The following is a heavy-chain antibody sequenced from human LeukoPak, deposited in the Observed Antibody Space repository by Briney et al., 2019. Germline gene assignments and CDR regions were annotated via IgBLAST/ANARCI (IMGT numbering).Heavy chain of an antibody. CDR2: IYYSGST. Sequence: PSETLSLTCTVSGGSISSYYWSWIRQPPGKGLEWIGYIYYSGSTYYNPSLKSRVTISVDTSKNQFSLKLSSVTAADTAVYYCARDGVSGSSGYYYGAVNWFDPWGQGTLVTVSS. CDR3: ARDGVSGSSGYYYGAVNWFDP. CDR1: GGSISSYY. D-gene: IGHD3-22*01. J-gene: IGHJ5*02. V-gene: IGHV4-59*12.